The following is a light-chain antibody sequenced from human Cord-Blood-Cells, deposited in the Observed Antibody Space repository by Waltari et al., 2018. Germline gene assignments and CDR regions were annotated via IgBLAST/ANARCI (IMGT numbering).Light chain of an antibody. Sequence: DILMTQSPSSLSASVGDRVTITCQASQDISNYLNWYQQKPGKAPKLLIYDASNLETGVPSRFSGSGSGTDFTFTISSLQPEDIATYYCQQYDNLTFGGGTKVEIK. CDR3: QQYDNLT. CDR1: QDISNY. V-gene: IGKV1-33*01. CDR2: DAS. J-gene: IGKJ4*01.